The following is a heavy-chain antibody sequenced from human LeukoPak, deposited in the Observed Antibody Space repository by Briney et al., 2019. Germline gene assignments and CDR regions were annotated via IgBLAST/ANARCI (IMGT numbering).Heavy chain of an antibody. CDR2: IHYTGRT. D-gene: IGHD1-26*01. Sequence: SETLSLTCTVSGGSISGYYWSWIRQPPGKTLEWIAHIHYTGRTTYNPSLQSRVTMSLDTSRNQFSLNLNSVSATDTAVYYCARHKDGGSWPFDYWGPGTLVTVSS. V-gene: IGHV4-59*08. CDR1: GGSISGYY. J-gene: IGHJ4*02. CDR3: ARHKDGGSWPFDY.